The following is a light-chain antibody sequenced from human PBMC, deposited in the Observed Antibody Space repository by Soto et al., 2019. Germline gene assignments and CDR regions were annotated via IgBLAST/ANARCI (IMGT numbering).Light chain of an antibody. Sequence: QSALTQPASVSGSPGQSITISCTGTSSDVGGYNYVSWYHQHPGKAPKLMIYEVSNRPSGVSNRFSGSKSGNTASLTISGLQAEDEADYYCSSYTSSSTLEVFGGGTQLTVL. CDR1: SSDVGGYNY. V-gene: IGLV2-14*01. CDR3: SSYTSSSTLEV. CDR2: EVS. J-gene: IGLJ3*02.